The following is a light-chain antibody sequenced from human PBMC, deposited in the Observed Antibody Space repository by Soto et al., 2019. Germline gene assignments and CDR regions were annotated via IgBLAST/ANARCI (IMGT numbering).Light chain of an antibody. CDR1: DIGSKS. Sequence: SSELTQPPSVSVAPGQTARITCGGNDIGSKSVHWYQQKPGQAPELVVYDVRVRPSGIPERFSGSNSGNTATLTISRVEDGDEAAYYCQVWDSSSDHSVVFGGGTKLTVL. CDR2: DVR. J-gene: IGLJ2*01. V-gene: IGLV3-21*02. CDR3: QVWDSSSDHSVV.